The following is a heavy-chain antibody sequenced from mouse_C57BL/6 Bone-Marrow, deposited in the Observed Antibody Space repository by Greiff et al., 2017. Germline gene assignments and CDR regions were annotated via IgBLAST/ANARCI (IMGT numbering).Heavy chain of an antibody. V-gene: IGHV5-9*01. J-gene: IGHJ1*03. CDR1: GFTFSSYT. CDR2: ISGGGGNT. CDR3: SRQVTTVLATKYFDV. D-gene: IGHD1-1*01. Sequence: EVQGVESGGGLVKPGGSLKLSCAASGFTFSSYTMSWVRQTPEKRLQWVAAISGGGGNTYYPARVKGRFTISRDNDKNILYLQMSSLRSDDTALYYCSRQVTTVLATKYFDVWGTGTTVTVSS.